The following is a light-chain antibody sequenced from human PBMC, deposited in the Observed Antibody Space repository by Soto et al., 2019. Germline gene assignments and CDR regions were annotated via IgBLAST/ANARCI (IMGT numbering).Light chain of an antibody. CDR3: CSYAGTYTYV. J-gene: IGLJ1*01. Sequence: QSALTQPPSVSGSPGQSVTISCTVTSSDVGDYDYVSWYLQHPGTAPKLLISDVSRRHSGVPDRFSGSKSGNTASLTVSGLQVDDESDYYCCSYAGTYTYVYGTGTKLTVL. CDR1: SSDVGDYDY. CDR2: DVS. V-gene: IGLV2-11*01.